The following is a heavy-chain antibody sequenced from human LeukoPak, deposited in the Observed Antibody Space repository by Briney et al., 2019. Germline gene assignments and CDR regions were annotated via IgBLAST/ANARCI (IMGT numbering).Heavy chain of an antibody. V-gene: IGHV4-4*07. Sequence: SETLSLTCTVSGGSISSYYWSWIRQPAGKGLEWIGRIYTSGSTNYSPSLKSRVTMSVDTSKNQFSLKLSSVTAADTAVYYCAISYVSGSYFDYWGQGTLVTVSS. CDR2: IYTSGST. CDR1: GGSISSYY. CDR3: AISYVSGSYFDY. D-gene: IGHD3-10*01. J-gene: IGHJ4*02.